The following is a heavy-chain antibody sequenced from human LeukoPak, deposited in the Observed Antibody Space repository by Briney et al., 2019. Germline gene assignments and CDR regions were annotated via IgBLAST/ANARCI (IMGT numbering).Heavy chain of an antibody. J-gene: IGHJ4*02. CDR3: AKEILLGYSYGYYFDY. CDR2: ISYDGSNK. CDR1: GFTFSSYG. Sequence: GGSLRLSCAASGFTFSSYGMHWVRQAPGKGLEWVAVISYDGSNKYYADSVKGRFTISRDNSKNTLYLQMNSLRAEDTAVYYCAKEILLGYSYGYYFDYWGQGTLVTVSS. V-gene: IGHV3-30*18. D-gene: IGHD5-18*01.